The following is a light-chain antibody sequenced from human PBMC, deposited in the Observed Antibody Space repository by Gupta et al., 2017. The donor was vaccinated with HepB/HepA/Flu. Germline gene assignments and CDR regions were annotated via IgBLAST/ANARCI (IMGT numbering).Light chain of an antibody. CDR1: QSISSW. CDR3: QQYNSYLTWT. CDR2: KAS. J-gene: IGKJ1*01. Sequence: DIQMTQSPSTLSASVGDRVTITCRASQSISSWLAWYQQKPGKAPKLLIYKASSLESGVPSRFSGSGSGTEFTLTISSRQPDDFATYYCQQYNSYLTWTFGQGTKVEIK. V-gene: IGKV1-5*03.